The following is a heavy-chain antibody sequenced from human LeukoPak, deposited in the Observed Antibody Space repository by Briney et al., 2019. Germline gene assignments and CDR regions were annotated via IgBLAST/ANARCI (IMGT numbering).Heavy chain of an antibody. CDR1: GGSISSSNW. V-gene: IGHV4-4*02. CDR2: IFYSGST. Sequence: SETLSLTCAVSGGSISSSNWWSWVRQPPGKGLEWIGEIFYSGSTNYNPSLKSRVTISVDRSKNQFSLKLNSVTAADTAVYYCARDLDGYNPSFFYWGQGNLVNRSS. J-gene: IGHJ4*02. CDR3: ARDLDGYNPSFFY. D-gene: IGHD5-24*01.